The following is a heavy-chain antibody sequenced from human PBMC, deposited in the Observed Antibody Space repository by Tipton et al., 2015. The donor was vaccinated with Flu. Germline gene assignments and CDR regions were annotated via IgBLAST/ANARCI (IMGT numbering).Heavy chain of an antibody. CDR1: GGSISSYY. Sequence: TLSLTCTVSGGSISSYYWSWIRQPPGKGLEWIGYIYYSGSTNYNPSLKSRVATSVDTSKNQFSLKLSSVTAADTAVYYCAEGYCSGGSCYLSYWGQGTLVTVSS. D-gene: IGHD2-15*01. CDR3: AEGYCSGGSCYLSY. CDR2: IYYSGST. J-gene: IGHJ4*02. V-gene: IGHV4-59*01.